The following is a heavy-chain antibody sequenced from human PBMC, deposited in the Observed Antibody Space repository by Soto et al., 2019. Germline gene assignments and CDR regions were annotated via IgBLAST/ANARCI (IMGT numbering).Heavy chain of an antibody. CDR3: VTVQGSFDI. Sequence: EVQLVESGGGLVQPGGSLRLSCAVSGFTVSSNYMSWVRQAPGKGLEWVSVIYSGDTTYYADSVKGRFAISRDNSKNTLYLQMNSLRAEDTAVFYCVTVQGSFDIWGQGTVVTVSS. V-gene: IGHV3-66*01. CDR1: GFTVSSNY. D-gene: IGHD1-26*01. J-gene: IGHJ3*02. CDR2: IYSGDTT.